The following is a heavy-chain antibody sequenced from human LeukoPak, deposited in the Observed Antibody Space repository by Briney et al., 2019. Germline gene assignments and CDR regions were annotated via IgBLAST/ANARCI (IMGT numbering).Heavy chain of an antibody. CDR3: ARSLNYDILTGYYFDAFDI. CDR1: GGSISSYY. Sequence: SETLSLTCTVSGGSISSYYWSWIRQPPGKGLEWIGYIYYSGSTNYNPSLKSRVTISVDTSKNQFSLKLSSVAAADTAVYYCARSLNYDILTGYYFDAFDIWGQGTMVTVSS. V-gene: IGHV4-59*01. D-gene: IGHD3-9*01. CDR2: IYYSGST. J-gene: IGHJ3*02.